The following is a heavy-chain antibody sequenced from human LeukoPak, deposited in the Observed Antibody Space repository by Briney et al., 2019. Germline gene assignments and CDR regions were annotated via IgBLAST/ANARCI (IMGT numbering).Heavy chain of an antibody. CDR2: INHSGST. V-gene: IGHV4-34*01. J-gene: IGHJ6*03. Sequence: SETLSLTCAVYGGSFSGYYWNWIRQPPGKGLEWIGEINHSGSTNYDPSLKSRVTISVDTSKNQFSLKLNSVTAADTAVYYCATRPTPPYYYYYMDVWGKGTTVTVSS. D-gene: IGHD4-23*01. CDR3: ATRPTPPYYYYYMDV. CDR1: GGSFSGYY.